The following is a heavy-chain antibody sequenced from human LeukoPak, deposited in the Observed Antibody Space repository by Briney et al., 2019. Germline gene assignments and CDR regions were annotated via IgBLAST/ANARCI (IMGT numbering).Heavy chain of an antibody. CDR3: ARTLVGALDY. J-gene: IGHJ4*02. D-gene: IGHD1-26*01. CDR1: GYSISSGYY. V-gene: IGHV4-38-2*02. CDR2: TYHSGGT. Sequence: SETLSLTCTVSGYSISSGYYWGWIRQPPGKGLEWIGSTYHSGGTYYNPSLKSRVTISVDTSKNQFSLKLSSVTAADTAVYYCARTLVGALDYWGQGTLVTVSS.